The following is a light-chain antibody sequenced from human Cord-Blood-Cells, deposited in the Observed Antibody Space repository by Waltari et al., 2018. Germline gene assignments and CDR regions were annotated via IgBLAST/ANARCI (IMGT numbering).Light chain of an antibody. J-gene: IGKJ4*01. CDR1: QDISNY. CDR2: DAS. Sequence: DIQMTQSPSSLSASVGDRVTITCQASQDISNYLNWYQQKPGKAPKLLFYDASNLETGVPSRFSGSGSGTDFTLPISSLQPEDIATYYGQQYDNLPLTFGGGTKVEIK. V-gene: IGKV1-33*01. CDR3: QQYDNLPLT.